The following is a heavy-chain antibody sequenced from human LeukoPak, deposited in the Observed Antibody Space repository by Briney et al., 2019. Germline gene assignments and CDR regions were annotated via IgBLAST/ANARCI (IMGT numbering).Heavy chain of an antibody. J-gene: IGHJ6*02. V-gene: IGHV1-69*13. Sequence: SVKVSCKASGYTFTGYYMHWVRQAPGQGLEWMGGIIPIFGTANYAQKFQGRVTITADESTSTAYMELSSLRSEDTAVYYCARTSYYYDSSGYRDYYYYGMDVWGQGTTVTVSS. CDR1: GYTFTGYY. CDR3: ARTSYYYDSSGYRDYYYYGMDV. D-gene: IGHD3-22*01. CDR2: IIPIFGTA.